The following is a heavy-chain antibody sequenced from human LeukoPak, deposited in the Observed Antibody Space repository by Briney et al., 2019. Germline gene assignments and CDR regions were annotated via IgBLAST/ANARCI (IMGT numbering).Heavy chain of an antibody. CDR2: ISDSGAST. CDR3: AKDGPSSSWIQLMS. J-gene: IGHJ4*02. D-gene: IGHD5-18*01. CDR1: GFTFSSYA. V-gene: IGHV3-23*01. Sequence: QSGGSLRLSCAASGFTFSSYAMSWVRQAPGKGLEWVSAISDSGASTYYADSVKGRFTISRDNSRDTLYLQLNSLRAEDTAVYYCAKDGPSSSWIQLMSWGRGTLVTVSS.